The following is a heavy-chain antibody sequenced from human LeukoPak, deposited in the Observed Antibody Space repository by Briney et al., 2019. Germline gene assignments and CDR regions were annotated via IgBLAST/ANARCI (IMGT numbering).Heavy chain of an antibody. V-gene: IGHV1-2*02. J-gene: IGHJ5*02. Sequence: ASVKVSCKASGYIFSGYFIHWVRQAPGQGLEWVGWINPNSDSTYYAQKFQGRVTMTRGTSITTAYLDLRSLTSDDTAVYYCATGYSSGWYHSNWFDPWGQGTLVTVSS. CDR3: ATGYSSGWYHSNWFDP. CDR1: GYIFSGYF. D-gene: IGHD6-19*01. CDR2: INPNSDST.